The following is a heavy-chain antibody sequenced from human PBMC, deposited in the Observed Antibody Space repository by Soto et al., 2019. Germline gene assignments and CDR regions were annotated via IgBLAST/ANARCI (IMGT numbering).Heavy chain of an antibody. D-gene: IGHD3-3*01. CDR1: GFTFSSYS. CDR2: ISSSSSYI. J-gene: IGHJ5*02. CDR3: ARVEERITIFGVAKKNWFDP. V-gene: IGHV3-21*01. Sequence: GGSLRLSCAASGFTFSSYSMNWVRQAPGKGLEWVSSISSSSSYIYYADPVKGRFTISRDNAKNSLYLQMNSLRAEDTAVYYCARVEERITIFGVAKKNWFDPWGQGTLVTVSS.